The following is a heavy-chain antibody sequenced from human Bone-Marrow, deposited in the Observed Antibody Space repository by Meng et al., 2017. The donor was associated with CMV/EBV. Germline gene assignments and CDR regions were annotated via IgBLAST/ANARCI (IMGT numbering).Heavy chain of an antibody. J-gene: IGHJ4*02. CDR1: GGSISSSSYY. CDR3: ARARYDFWSGQYTDDYLDY. V-gene: IGHV4-39*07. Sequence: SETLSLTCTVSGGSISSSSYYWAWIRQSPGKGLEWIGSIYYRGSTYYNPSLKSRVTISVDTSKNQFSLKLSSVTAADTAVYYCARARYDFWSGQYTDDYLDYWGQGTLVTVSS. D-gene: IGHD3-3*01. CDR2: IYYRGST.